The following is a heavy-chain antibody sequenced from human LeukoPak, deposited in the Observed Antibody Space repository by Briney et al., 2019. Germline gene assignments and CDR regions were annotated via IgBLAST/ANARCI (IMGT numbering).Heavy chain of an antibody. Sequence: SETLSLTCTVSGGSISSGSYFWSWIRQPAGKGLEWIGRIYTSGSTNYNPSLKSRVTISVDTSKNQFSLKLSSVTAADTAVYYCARESPQGRYGRDPNDAFDIWGQGTMVTVSS. D-gene: IGHD1-14*01. CDR1: GGSISSGSYF. V-gene: IGHV4-61*02. CDR2: IYTSGST. J-gene: IGHJ3*02. CDR3: ARESPQGRYGRDPNDAFDI.